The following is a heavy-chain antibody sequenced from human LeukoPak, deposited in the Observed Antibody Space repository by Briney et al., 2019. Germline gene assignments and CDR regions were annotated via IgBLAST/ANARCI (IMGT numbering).Heavy chain of an antibody. V-gene: IGHV1-24*01. CDR2: FDPEDGET. Sequence: ASVKVSCKVSGYTLTELSMHWVRQAPGKGLEWMGGFDPEDGETIYAQRFQGRVTMTEDTSTDTAYMELSSLRSEDTAVYYCATDGPYTAMVKGGDYWGQGTPVTVSS. J-gene: IGHJ4*02. CDR3: ATDGPYTAMVKGGDY. CDR1: GYTLTELS. D-gene: IGHD5-18*01.